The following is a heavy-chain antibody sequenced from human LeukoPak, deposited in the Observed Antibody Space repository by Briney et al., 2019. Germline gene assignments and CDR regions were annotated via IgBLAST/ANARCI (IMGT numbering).Heavy chain of an antibody. CDR2: INPNSGGT. D-gene: IGHD3-22*01. V-gene: IGHV1-2*02. J-gene: IGHJ4*02. Sequence: GASVKVSCKASGYTFTGFYIHWVRQAPGQGLQWMGWINPNSGGTNYAQEFEGRVTMTRDTSISTAYMELSGLRSDDTAIYYCATLGDISGYYLGDYWGQGTLVTVSS. CDR3: ATLGDISGYYLGDY. CDR1: GYTFTGFY.